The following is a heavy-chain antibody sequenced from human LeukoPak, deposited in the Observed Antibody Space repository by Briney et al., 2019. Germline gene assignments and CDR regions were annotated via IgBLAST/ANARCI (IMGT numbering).Heavy chain of an antibody. CDR2: ITSGGST. Sequence: GGSLRLSCAASEFTFSSYAMTWVRQAPGKGLEWVSSITSGGSTYYADSAKGRFTISRDNSKNTLYLQMNSLRAEDTAVYYCAKRGVERYYDYWGQGTLVTVPS. CDR3: AKRGVERYYDY. CDR1: EFTFSSYA. J-gene: IGHJ4*02. V-gene: IGHV3-23*01. D-gene: IGHD3-10*01.